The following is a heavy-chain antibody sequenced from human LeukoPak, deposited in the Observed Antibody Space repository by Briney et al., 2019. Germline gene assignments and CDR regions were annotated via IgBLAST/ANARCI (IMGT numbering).Heavy chain of an antibody. Sequence: GGSLRLSCAASGFTFNNYGMHWVRQAPGKGLEWLAFIRYDGSNTYYADSVKGRFTVSRDDSKNTLYLQMNSLRGDDTAVYYCAKVRAYDDSGNPYWHFDLWGRGTLVTVSS. V-gene: IGHV3-30*02. CDR2: IRYDGSNT. D-gene: IGHD3-10*01. J-gene: IGHJ2*01. CDR3: AKVRAYDDSGNPYWHFDL. CDR1: GFTFNNYG.